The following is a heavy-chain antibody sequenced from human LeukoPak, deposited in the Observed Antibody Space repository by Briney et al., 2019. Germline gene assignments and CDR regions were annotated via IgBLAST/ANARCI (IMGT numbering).Heavy chain of an antibody. Sequence: TGGSLRLSCAASGFTFSSYAMHWVRQAPGKGLEWVAVISYDGSNKYYADSVKGRFTISRDNSKNTLYLQMNSLRAEDTAVYYCAREGGRLFGELDVWGQGTTVTVSS. CDR3: AREGGRLFGELDV. J-gene: IGHJ6*02. CDR1: GFTFSSYA. V-gene: IGHV3-30-3*01. D-gene: IGHD3-3*01. CDR2: ISYDGSNK.